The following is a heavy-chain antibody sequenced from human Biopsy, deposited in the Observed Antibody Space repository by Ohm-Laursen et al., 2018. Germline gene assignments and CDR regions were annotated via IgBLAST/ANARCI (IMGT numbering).Heavy chain of an antibody. CDR1: GYSISSGYY. D-gene: IGHD5-12*01. J-gene: IGHJ3*02. CDR3: AGRPWPNAFDI. Sequence: GTLSLTCAVSGYSISSGYYWGWIRQPPGKGLEWIGYIYYSGSTNYNPSLKSRVTISVDTSRNQFSLKLSSVTAADTAVYYCAGRPWPNAFDIWGQGTMVTVSS. V-gene: IGHV4-38-2*01. CDR2: IYYSGST.